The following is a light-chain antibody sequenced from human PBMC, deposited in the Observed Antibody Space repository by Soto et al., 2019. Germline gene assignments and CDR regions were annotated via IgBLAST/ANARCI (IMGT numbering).Light chain of an antibody. CDR2: GAS. J-gene: IGKJ1*01. V-gene: IGKV3-15*01. Sequence: EIVMTQSPATLSVSPGGRATLSCRASQSVSSDLAWYQHKPGQAPRLLIYGASTRATGIPARFSGSGSGTDFTLTISSLQSEDFAVYYCQHYNNWPRTFGQGTKVDIK. CDR1: QSVSSD. CDR3: QHYNNWPRT.